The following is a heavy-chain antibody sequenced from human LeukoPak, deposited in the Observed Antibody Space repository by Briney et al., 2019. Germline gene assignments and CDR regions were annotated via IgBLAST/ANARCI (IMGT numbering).Heavy chain of an antibody. CDR2: ICVSGGST. V-gene: IGHV3-23*01. CDR3: AKGSRLGDPLYCSGGSCYGLFDY. CDR1: GFTFSSYA. D-gene: IGHD2-15*01. Sequence: GGSLRLSCAASGFTFSSYAMSWVRQAPGKGLEWGSAICVSGGSTYYADSVKGRFTISRDNSKNTLYLQMNSLRADDTAVYYCAKGSRLGDPLYCSGGSCYGLFDYWGQGTLVTVSS. J-gene: IGHJ4*02.